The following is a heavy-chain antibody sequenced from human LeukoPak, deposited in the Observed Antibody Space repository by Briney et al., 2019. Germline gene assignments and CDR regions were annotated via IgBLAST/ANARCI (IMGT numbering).Heavy chain of an antibody. CDR3: ASGYSYGYNALDY. V-gene: IGHV4-34*01. CDR1: GGSFSGYY. D-gene: IGHD5-18*01. J-gene: IGHJ4*02. Sequence: SETLSLTCAAYGGSFSGYYWNWIRQPPGKGLEWIGEINHSGSTNYNPSLKSRVTISVDTSKNQFSLKLSSVTAADTAVYYCASGYSYGYNALDYWGQGTLVTVSS. CDR2: INHSGST.